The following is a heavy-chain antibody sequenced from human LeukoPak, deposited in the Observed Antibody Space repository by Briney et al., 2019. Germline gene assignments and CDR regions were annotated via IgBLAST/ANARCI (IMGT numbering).Heavy chain of an antibody. CDR2: INPNSGGT. Sequence: ASVTVSFKASGYTFTGYYMHWVRQAPGQGLEWMGWINPNSGGTNYAQKFQGRVTMTRDTSISTAYMELSRLRSDDTAVYYCARDKTYYYDSSGYSGPNWFDPWGQGTLVTVSS. V-gene: IGHV1-2*02. CDR1: GYTFTGYY. J-gene: IGHJ5*02. D-gene: IGHD3-22*01. CDR3: ARDKTYYYDSSGYSGPNWFDP.